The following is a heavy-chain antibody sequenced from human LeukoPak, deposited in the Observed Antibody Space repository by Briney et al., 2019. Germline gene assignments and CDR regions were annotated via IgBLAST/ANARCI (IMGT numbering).Heavy chain of an antibody. CDR2: ITPILGIA. J-gene: IGHJ5*02. D-gene: IGHD2-15*01. CDR3: ARDCSGGSCYGWFDP. V-gene: IGHV1-69*04. Sequence: GSSVKVSCKASGGTFSSYAISWVRQAPGQGLEWMGRITPILGIANYAQKFQGRVTITADKSTSTAYMELSSLRSEDTAVYYCARDCSGGSCYGWFDPWGQGTLVTVSS. CDR1: GGTFSSYA.